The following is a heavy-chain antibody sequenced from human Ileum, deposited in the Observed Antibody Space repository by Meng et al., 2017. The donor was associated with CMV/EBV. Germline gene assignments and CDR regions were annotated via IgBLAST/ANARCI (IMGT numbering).Heavy chain of an antibody. J-gene: IGHJ4*02. CDR2: LSSGGASS. CDR3: AKDYTATPYFHDS. Sequence: GGSLRLSCEASGFNFKSYAMSWVRQSPGKGLEWVSSLSSGGASSYYADSVKDRFAISRDDSKNTLYLQMSSLTADDTAVYYCAKDYTATPYFHDSWGQGEVVTVSS. V-gene: IGHV3-23*01. CDR1: GFNFKSYA. D-gene: IGHD4-17*01.